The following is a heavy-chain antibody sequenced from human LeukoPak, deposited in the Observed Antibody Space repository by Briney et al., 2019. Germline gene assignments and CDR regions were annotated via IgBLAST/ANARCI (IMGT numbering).Heavy chain of an antibody. D-gene: IGHD1-14*01. CDR1: GGSISGYY. J-gene: IGHJ4*02. Sequence: SETLSLTCTVSGGSISGYYWSWIRQPPGKGPEWIGYIYNSGSTNYNPSLKSRVTISVDRSKNQFSLKLSSVTAADTAVHYCVGPDANQDANAAYWGQGTLVTVSS. CDR3: VGPDANQDANAAY. CDR2: IYNSGST. V-gene: IGHV4-59*12.